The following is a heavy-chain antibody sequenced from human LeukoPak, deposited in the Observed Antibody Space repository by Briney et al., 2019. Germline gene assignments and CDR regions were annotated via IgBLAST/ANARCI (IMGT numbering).Heavy chain of an antibody. V-gene: IGHV1-46*01. CDR1: GYTFTSYY. CDR2: INPSGGGT. J-gene: IGHJ5*02. D-gene: IGHD3-3*01. Sequence: ASVKVSCKASGYTFTSYYMHWVRQAPGQGLEWMGIINPSGGGTSYAQKFQGRVTMTRDMSTSTVYMELSSLRSEDTAVYYCARDKAFIFGVVINNWFDPWGQGTLVTVSS. CDR3: ARDKAFIFGVVINNWFDP.